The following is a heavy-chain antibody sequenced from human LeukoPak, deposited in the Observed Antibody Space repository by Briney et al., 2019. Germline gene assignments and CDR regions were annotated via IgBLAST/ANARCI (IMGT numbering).Heavy chain of an antibody. Sequence: GESLKISCKGSGYSFTNYWIGWVRQMPGKGLECMGIIYPGDSETRYSPSFQGQVTISADKSINTAYLQWSSLKASDTAMYYCARVYATMDYWGQGTLVTVSS. CDR3: ARVYATMDY. CDR1: GYSFTNYW. CDR2: IYPGDSET. V-gene: IGHV5-51*01. J-gene: IGHJ4*02. D-gene: IGHD5-24*01.